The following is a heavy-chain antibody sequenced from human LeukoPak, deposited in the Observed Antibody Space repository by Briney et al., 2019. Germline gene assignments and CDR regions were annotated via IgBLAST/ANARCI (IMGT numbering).Heavy chain of an antibody. CDR2: IYYSGST. CDR3: ASTGYSYGKPDY. D-gene: IGHD5-18*01. CDR1: GGSITSNNYY. V-gene: IGHV4-39*07. Sequence: SEPLSLTSTVSGGSITSNNYYWGWIRQPPGKGLEWIASIYYSGSTYYNPSLKSRVTISVDTSKNQFSLKLGSVTAADAAVYYCASTGYSYGKPDYWGQGTLVTVSS. J-gene: IGHJ4*02.